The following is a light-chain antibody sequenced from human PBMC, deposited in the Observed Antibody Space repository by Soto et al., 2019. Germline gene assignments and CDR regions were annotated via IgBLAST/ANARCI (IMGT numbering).Light chain of an antibody. Sequence: DLQMTQCNAALAVYVRSRVTTTCRASQSISSYLNWYQQKPGKAPKLLIYAASSLQSGVPSRFSGSGSGTDFTLTISSLQPEDFATYYCQQSYSTPTCGQGTRLEN. J-gene: IGKJ5*01. CDR1: QSISSY. CDR3: QQSYSTPT. V-gene: IGKV1-39*01. CDR2: AAS.